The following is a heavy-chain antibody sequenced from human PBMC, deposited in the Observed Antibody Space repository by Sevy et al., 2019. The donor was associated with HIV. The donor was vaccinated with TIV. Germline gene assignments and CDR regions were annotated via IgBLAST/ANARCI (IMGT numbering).Heavy chain of an antibody. CDR1: GDSVSNSAA. Sequence: QSQTLSLTCAISGDSVSNSAAWNWIRQSPSRGLEWLGRTYYRSKWYNDYAVSVKSRMTINTDISKNQFSLLLNSVTPEDTAVYYCAKTGYYEISKGSSWFDPWGQGTLVTVSS. J-gene: IGHJ5*02. CDR2: TYYRSKWYN. CDR3: AKTGYYEISKGSSWFDP. V-gene: IGHV6-1*01. D-gene: IGHD3-22*01.